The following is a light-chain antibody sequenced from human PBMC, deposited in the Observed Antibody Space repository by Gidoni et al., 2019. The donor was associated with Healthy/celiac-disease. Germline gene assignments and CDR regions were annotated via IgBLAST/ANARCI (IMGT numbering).Light chain of an antibody. CDR3: QQSYSTPWT. V-gene: IGKV1-39*01. CDR2: AAS. CDR1: QGISSY. Sequence: DIQMTQSPSSLSASVGDRVTITCLASQGISSYLNGYQQKPGKAPKLLIYAASSLQSGVPSRFSGSGSGTDFTLTISSLQPEDFATYYCQQSYSTPWTFGQGTKVEIK. J-gene: IGKJ1*01.